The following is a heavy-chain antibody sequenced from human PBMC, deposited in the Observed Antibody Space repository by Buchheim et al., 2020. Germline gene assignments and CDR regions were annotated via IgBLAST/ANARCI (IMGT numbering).Heavy chain of an antibody. Sequence: QVQLVESGGGLVKPGGSLRLSCAASGFTFSDYYMSWIRQAPGKGLEWVSYISSSSSYTNYADSVKGRFTISRDNAKNTLYLQMNSLRAEDTAVYYCARDGGYWSGTNYYSVGFFQHWGQGTL. CDR3: ARDGGYWSGTNYYSVGFFQH. CDR2: ISSSSSYT. D-gene: IGHD2-2*02. V-gene: IGHV3-11*06. J-gene: IGHJ1*01. CDR1: GFTFSDYY.